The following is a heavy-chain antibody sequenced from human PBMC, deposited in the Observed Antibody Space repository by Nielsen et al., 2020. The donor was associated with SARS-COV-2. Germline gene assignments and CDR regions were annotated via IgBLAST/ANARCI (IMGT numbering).Heavy chain of an antibody. D-gene: IGHD3-10*01. V-gene: IGHV4-59*01. CDR2: MFYNGRT. J-gene: IGHJ4*02. Sequence: SLTCTVSGGSISRDYWSWIRQPPGGKLEWIGYMFYNGRTNYSPSLKGRVTISLGTSRSQFSLKLKSVTSADTAVYYCARGYYNVDYWGRGTLVAVSS. CDR1: GGSISRDY. CDR3: ARGYYNVDY.